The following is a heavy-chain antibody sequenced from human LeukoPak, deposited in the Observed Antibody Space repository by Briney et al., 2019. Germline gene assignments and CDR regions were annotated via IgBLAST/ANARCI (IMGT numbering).Heavy chain of an antibody. CDR1: GFTFSSHG. Sequence: GRSLRLSCAASGFTFSSHGMHWVRQAPGKGLEWVAVIWYDGSNKYYADSVKGRFTISRDNSKNTLYLQMNSLRAEDTAVYYCARGGGSGLYYYYYGMDVWGQGTTVTVSS. CDR3: ARGGGSGLYYYYYGMDV. J-gene: IGHJ6*02. CDR2: IWYDGSNK. V-gene: IGHV3-33*01. D-gene: IGHD2-15*01.